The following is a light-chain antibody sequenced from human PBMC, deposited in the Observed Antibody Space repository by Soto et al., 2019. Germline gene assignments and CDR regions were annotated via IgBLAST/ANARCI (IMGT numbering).Light chain of an antibody. Sequence: IVYMKSPGNLRLWQGGRAPLSCRASQSVSSYLAWYQQKPGQAPRLLIYDASSRATGIPARFSGRGSGTDFTLTISSLEPEDFAVYDCRQRVMTYGQGTKVDIK. CDR3: RQRVMT. CDR2: DAS. J-gene: IGKJ1*01. V-gene: IGKV3-11*01. CDR1: QSVSSY.